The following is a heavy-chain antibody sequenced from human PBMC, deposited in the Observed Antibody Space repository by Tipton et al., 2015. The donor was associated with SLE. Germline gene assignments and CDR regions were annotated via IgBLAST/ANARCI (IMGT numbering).Heavy chain of an antibody. CDR2: IDYSGSP. V-gene: IGHV4-59*01. Sequence: LRLSCSVSGGPISTYHWHWIRQPPGKGLEWIGYIDYSGSPKANPSLKSRVTISLDTSNNQFSLQLKSVTPADTAVYYCARDLNWDDVGNWFDPWGQGTLVTVSS. D-gene: IGHD1-1*01. CDR1: GGPISTYH. CDR3: ARDLNWDDVGNWFDP. J-gene: IGHJ5*02.